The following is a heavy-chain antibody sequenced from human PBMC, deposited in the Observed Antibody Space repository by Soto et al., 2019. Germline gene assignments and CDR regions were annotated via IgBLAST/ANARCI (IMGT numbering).Heavy chain of an antibody. V-gene: IGHV1-2*04. CDR1: GYTFTGYY. Sequence: GASVKVSCKASGYTFTGYYMHWVRQAPGQGLEWMGWINPNSGGTNYAQKFQGWVTMTRDTSISTAYMELSRLRSDDTAVYYCARAPIDILGYYYFDYWGQGTLVTVSS. CDR2: INPNSGGT. CDR3: ARAPIDILGYYYFDY. D-gene: IGHD2-15*01. J-gene: IGHJ4*02.